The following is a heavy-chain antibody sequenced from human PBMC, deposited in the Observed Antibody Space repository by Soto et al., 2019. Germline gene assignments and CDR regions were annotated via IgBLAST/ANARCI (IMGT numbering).Heavy chain of an antibody. Sequence: SETLSLTCTVSGGSTSSDNYWSWIRQPPGKGLEWIGHIYYSGNTDYNPSLKSRLAISVDTSKNQFSLKLSSVTAADTAVYFCAREGGESSDGLYYFDSWGQGSLVTVSS. J-gene: IGHJ4*02. D-gene: IGHD3-16*01. CDR2: IYYSGNT. V-gene: IGHV4-30-4*01. CDR3: AREGGESSDGLYYFDS. CDR1: GGSTSSDNY.